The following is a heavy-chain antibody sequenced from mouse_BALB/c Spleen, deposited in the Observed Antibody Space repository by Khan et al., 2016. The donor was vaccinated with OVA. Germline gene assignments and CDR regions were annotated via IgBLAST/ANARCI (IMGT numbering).Heavy chain of an antibody. V-gene: IGHV1-7*01. CDR2: INPSTGST. CDR1: GYTFTSYW. J-gene: IGHJ3*01. D-gene: IGHD1-2*01. Sequence: QIQLVQSGAELAKPGASVKMSCKASGYTFTSYWMHWVKQRPGQGLEWIGYINPSTGSTEYNQKFKDKATLTADKSSSTAYMQLSSLTSEDSAVSYCARHGYVAWFAYWGQGTLVTVSA. CDR3: ARHGYVAWFAY.